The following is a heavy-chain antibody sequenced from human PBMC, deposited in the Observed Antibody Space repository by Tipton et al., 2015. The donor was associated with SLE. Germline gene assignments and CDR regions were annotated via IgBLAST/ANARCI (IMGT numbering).Heavy chain of an antibody. Sequence: TLSLTCTVSGGSISSYYWSWIRQPAGKGLAWIGRIYTSGSTNYNPSLKSRVTMSVDTSKNQFSLKLSSVTAADTAVYYCARSSGMVDYWGQGTLVTVSS. D-gene: IGHD3-10*01. CDR2: IYTSGST. J-gene: IGHJ4*02. V-gene: IGHV4-4*07. CDR3: ARSSGMVDY. CDR1: GGSISSYY.